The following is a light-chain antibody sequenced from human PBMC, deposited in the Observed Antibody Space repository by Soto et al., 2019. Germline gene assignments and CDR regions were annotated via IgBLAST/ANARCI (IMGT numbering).Light chain of an antibody. CDR1: QSISSY. V-gene: IGKV1-39*01. Sequence: DIQMTQSPSSLSASVGDRVTITCRASQSISSYLNWYQQKPGKAPKLLIYAASSLQSGFPSRFSGSGTGTDFTLTISSLQSEEFATYYCQQNYSTPRTFGQGTKVEIK. CDR2: AAS. J-gene: IGKJ1*01. CDR3: QQNYSTPRT.